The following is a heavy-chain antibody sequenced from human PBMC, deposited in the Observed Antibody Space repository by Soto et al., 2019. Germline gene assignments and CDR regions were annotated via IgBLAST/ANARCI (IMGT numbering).Heavy chain of an antibody. J-gene: IGHJ3*02. D-gene: IGHD2-2*02. V-gene: IGHV1-18*04. CDR1: GYTFTSYG. CDR3: ARRDCSSTSCYRSHAFDI. CDR2: ISADNGNT. Sequence: QVQLVQSGAEVKKPGASVKVSCKASGYTFTSYGISWVRQAPGQGLEWMGWISADNGNTNYAQKLQGRVTMTTDTSTRTAYMELRSLRSDDTAVYYCARRDCSSTSCYRSHAFDIWGQGTMVTVSS.